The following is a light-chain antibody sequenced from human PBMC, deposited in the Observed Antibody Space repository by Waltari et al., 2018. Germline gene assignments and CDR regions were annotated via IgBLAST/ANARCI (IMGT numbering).Light chain of an antibody. V-gene: IGKV1-27*01. CDR3: QKYDSVPLT. J-gene: IGKJ4*01. CDR2: AAS. CDR1: QDINND. Sequence: DIQMTPSPSSLSTSVGDRVTITCRASQDINNDLAWYQQKPGKVPKLLIYAASNLQSGVPSRFSGSGSGTDFTLTIASLQPEDVASYYCQKYDSVPLTFGGGTKVEIK.